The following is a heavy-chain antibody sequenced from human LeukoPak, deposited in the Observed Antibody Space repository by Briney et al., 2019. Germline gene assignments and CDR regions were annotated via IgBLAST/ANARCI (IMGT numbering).Heavy chain of an antibody. CDR2: IKPDSGDT. CDR3: ARGLHYGSGNYYNAPFDY. D-gene: IGHD3-10*01. CDR1: GYTFTDYY. Sequence: ASVKVSCKASGYTFTDYYMHWVRQAPGQGLEWMGWIKPDSGDTHYVQKFQDRVTMTRDTSISTAYMELSSLRSDDTAVYYCARGLHYGSGNYYNAPFDYWGQGTLVTVSS. J-gene: IGHJ4*02. V-gene: IGHV1-2*02.